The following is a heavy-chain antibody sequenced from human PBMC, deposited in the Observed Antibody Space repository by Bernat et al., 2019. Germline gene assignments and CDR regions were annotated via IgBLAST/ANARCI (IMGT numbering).Heavy chain of an antibody. D-gene: IGHD3-10*01. J-gene: IGHJ4*02. Sequence: EVQLVESGGGLVKPGGSLRLSCAASGFTFSSYSMNWVRQAPGKGLEWVSSISSSSSYIYYADSVKGRFTISRDNTKNSLYLQMNSVRAEDTAVYYCARGGGGSGSYYAPDYWGQGTLVTVSS. V-gene: IGHV3-21*01. CDR1: GFTFSSYS. CDR3: ARGGGGSGSYYAPDY. CDR2: ISSSSSYI.